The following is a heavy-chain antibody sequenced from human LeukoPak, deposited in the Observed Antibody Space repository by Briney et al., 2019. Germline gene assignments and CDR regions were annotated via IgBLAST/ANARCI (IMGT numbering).Heavy chain of an antibody. D-gene: IGHD2-21*02. V-gene: IGHV4-31*03. CDR1: GGSISSGGYY. J-gene: IGHJ4*02. CDR3: ARAYCGGDCYLNVLDY. Sequence: SQTLSLTCTVSGGSISSGGYYWSWIRQHPGKGPEWIGYIYYSGSTYYNPSLKSRVTISVDTSKNQFSLKLSSVTAADTAVYYCARAYCGGDCYLNVLDYWGQGTLVTVSS. CDR2: IYYSGST.